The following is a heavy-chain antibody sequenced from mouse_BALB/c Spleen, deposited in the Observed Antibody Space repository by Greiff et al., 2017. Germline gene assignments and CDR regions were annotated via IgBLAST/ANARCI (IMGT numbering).Heavy chain of an antibody. Sequence: QVQLKESGPGLVAPSQSLSITCTVSGFSLSRYSVHWVRQPPGKGLEWLGMIWGGGSTDYNSALKSRLSISKDNSKSQVFLKMNSLQTDDTAMYYCARRGDYRYDVAWFAYWGQGTLVTVSA. CDR1: GFSLSRYS. J-gene: IGHJ3*01. D-gene: IGHD2-14*01. V-gene: IGHV2-6-4*01. CDR2: IWGGGST. CDR3: ARRGDYRYDVAWFAY.